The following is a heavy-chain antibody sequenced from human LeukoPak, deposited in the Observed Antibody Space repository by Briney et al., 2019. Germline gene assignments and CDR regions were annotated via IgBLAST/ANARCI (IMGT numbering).Heavy chain of an antibody. D-gene: IGHD3-10*01. J-gene: IGHJ5*02. Sequence: GASVKVSCKASGYTFPSYGISWVRQAPGQGLEWMGWISAYNGNTNYAQKFQGRVTMTTDTSTCTAYMELRSLRSDDTAVYYCARGLGITMVRQPSGGWFDPWGQGTLVTVSS. CDR1: GYTFPSYG. V-gene: IGHV1-18*01. CDR3: ARGLGITMVRQPSGGWFDP. CDR2: ISAYNGNT.